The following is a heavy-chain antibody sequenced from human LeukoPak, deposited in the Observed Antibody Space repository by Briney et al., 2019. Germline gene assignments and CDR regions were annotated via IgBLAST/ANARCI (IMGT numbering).Heavy chain of an antibody. CDR2: MNPISGNT. Sequence: ASVKVSCKASGYTFTSYDINWVRQATGQGLEWMGWMNPISGNTGYAQKFQGRVTITRNTSISTAYMELSSLRSEDTAVYYCARSVMVRGVIYRYCMDVWGKGTTVTVSS. CDR3: ARSVMVRGVIYRYCMDV. CDR1: GYTFTSYD. V-gene: IGHV1-8*03. D-gene: IGHD3-10*01. J-gene: IGHJ6*03.